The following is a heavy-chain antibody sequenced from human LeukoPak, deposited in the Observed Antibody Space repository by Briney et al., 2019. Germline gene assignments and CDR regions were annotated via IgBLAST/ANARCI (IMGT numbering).Heavy chain of an antibody. CDR3: ARGRSSGWYPVYYFDY. J-gene: IGHJ4*02. D-gene: IGHD6-19*01. Sequence: ASVKVSCKASGYTFTGYYMHWERQAPGQGLEWMGWINPNSGGTNYAQKFQGRVTMTRDTSISTAYMERSRLRSDDTAVYYCARGRSSGWYPVYYFDYWGQGTLVTVSS. CDR1: GYTFTGYY. CDR2: INPNSGGT. V-gene: IGHV1-2*02.